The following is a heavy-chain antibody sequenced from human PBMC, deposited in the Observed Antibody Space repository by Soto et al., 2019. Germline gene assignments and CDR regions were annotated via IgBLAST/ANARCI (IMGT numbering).Heavy chain of an antibody. CDR3: ASLNRDYYGSGSYYRSSLAPWYYFDY. Sequence: PXETLSLTCAVSGGSISSGCYSWSWIRQPPGKVLEWSVYIYHSGSTYYNPSLKSRVTISVDRSKNQFSLKLSSVTAADTAVYYCASLNRDYYGSGSYYRSSLAPWYYFDYWGQGTLVTVSS. CDR2: IYHSGST. V-gene: IGHV4-30-2*01. D-gene: IGHD3-10*01. CDR1: GGSISSGCYS. J-gene: IGHJ4*02.